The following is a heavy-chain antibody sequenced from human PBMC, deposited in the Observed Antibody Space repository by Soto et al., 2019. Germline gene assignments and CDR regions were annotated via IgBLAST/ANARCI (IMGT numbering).Heavy chain of an antibody. V-gene: IGHV1-2*02. J-gene: IGHJ4*02. Sequence: GGTNYAQKFQGRVTMTRDTSISTAYMELSRLRSDDTAVYYCARESTGVVVVAATDYALDYWGQGTLVTVSS. CDR3: ARESTGVVVVAATDYALDY. D-gene: IGHD2-15*01. CDR2: GGT.